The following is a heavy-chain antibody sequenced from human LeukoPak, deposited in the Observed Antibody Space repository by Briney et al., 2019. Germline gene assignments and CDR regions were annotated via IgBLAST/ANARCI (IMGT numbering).Heavy chain of an antibody. CDR1: GFTFSSYA. J-gene: IGHJ1*01. CDR3: AKDLYSYDTSGAIGGYFQH. CDR2: ISSNGGST. Sequence: PGGSLRLSCAASGFTFSSYAMHWVRQAPGKGLEYVSAISSNGGSTYYANSVKGRFTISRDNSKNTLYLQMNSLRAEDTALYYCAKDLYSYDTSGAIGGYFQHWGQGTLVTVSA. V-gene: IGHV3-64*01. D-gene: IGHD5-18*01.